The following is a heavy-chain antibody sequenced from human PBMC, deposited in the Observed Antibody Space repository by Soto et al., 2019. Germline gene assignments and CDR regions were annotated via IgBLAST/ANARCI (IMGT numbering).Heavy chain of an antibody. J-gene: IGHJ6*02. D-gene: IGHD6-19*01. V-gene: IGHV1-69*01. CDR2: IIPIFGTA. Sequence: QVQLVQSGAEVKKPGSSVKVSCKASGGTFSSYAISWVRQAPGQGLEWMGGIIPIFGTANYAQKFQGRVKITADESTSTADMELSSLRSEDTAVYYCARGGLCSGWLKNYGMDVWGQGTTVTVSS. CDR3: ARGGLCSGWLKNYGMDV. CDR1: GGTFSSYA.